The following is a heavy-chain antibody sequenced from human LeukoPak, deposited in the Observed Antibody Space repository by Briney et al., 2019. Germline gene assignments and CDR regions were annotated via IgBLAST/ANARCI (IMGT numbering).Heavy chain of an antibody. D-gene: IGHD2-2*01. V-gene: IGHV3-15*01. Sequence: GGSLRLSCAASGFTFRNAWMSWVRQAPGKGLEWVGRIKSKTDGGTTDYVAPVKGRFTISRDDSKNTLYLQMNSLKTEDTAVYYCSTRYCSSTRCYYWGQGTLVTVSS. CDR2: IKSKTDGGTT. J-gene: IGHJ4*02. CDR1: GFTFRNAW. CDR3: STRYCSSTRCYY.